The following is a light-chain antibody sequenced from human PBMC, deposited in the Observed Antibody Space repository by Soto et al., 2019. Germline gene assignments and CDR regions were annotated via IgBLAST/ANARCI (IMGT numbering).Light chain of an antibody. CDR3: QQYGGSPPFT. CDR1: QSVGNNY. V-gene: IGKV3-20*01. Sequence: EIVLTQSPGTLSLSPGERATLSCRASQSVGNNYLAWYQQRPGQSPRLLIYAASSRVNGIPDRFSGCGSETDFTLTISRLQPEDFAGYYCQQYGGSPPFTFGPGTKVDIK. CDR2: AAS. J-gene: IGKJ3*01.